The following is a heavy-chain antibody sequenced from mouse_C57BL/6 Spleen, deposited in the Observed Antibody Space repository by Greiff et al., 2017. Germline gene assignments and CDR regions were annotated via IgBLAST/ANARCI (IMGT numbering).Heavy chain of an antibody. CDR3: AKQDYYGNYDAMDY. Sequence: VQLVESGGGLVQPGGSLKLSCAASGFPFSDYGMAWVRQAPRKGPEWVAFISNLAYSIYYADTVTGRFTIPRANAKNTLYLEMSRLRSEDTAMYYGAKQDYYGNYDAMDYWGQGTSVTVSS. J-gene: IGHJ4*01. CDR1: GFPFSDYG. D-gene: IGHD2-1*01. V-gene: IGHV5-15*01. CDR2: ISNLAYSI.